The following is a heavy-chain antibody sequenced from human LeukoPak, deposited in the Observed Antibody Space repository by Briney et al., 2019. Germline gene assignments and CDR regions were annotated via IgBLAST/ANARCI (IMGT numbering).Heavy chain of an antibody. J-gene: IGHJ4*02. D-gene: IGHD2-2*01. V-gene: IGHV4-59*01. CDR3: ASLGYCSSTSCYPRY. CDR1: GGSISSYY. Sequence: LETLSLTCTVSGGSISSYYWSWIRQPPGKGLEWIGYIYYSGSTNYSPSLKSRVTISVDTSKNQFSLKLSSVTAADTAVYYCASLGYCSSTSCYPRYWGQGTLVTVSS. CDR2: IYYSGST.